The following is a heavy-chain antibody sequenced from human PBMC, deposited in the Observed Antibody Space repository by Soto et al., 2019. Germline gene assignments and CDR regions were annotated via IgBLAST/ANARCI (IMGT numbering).Heavy chain of an antibody. V-gene: IGHV3-23*01. J-gene: IGHJ4*02. CDR3: ANFAYYDFWSGYYPPYYFDY. D-gene: IGHD3-3*01. CDR2: ISGSGGST. CDR1: GFTFSSYA. Sequence: PGGSLRLSCAASGFTFSSYAMSWVRQAPGKGLEWVSAISGSGGSTYYADSVKGRFTISRDNSKNTLYLQMNSLRAEDTAVYYCANFAYYDFWSGYYPPYYFDYWGQGTLVTVSS.